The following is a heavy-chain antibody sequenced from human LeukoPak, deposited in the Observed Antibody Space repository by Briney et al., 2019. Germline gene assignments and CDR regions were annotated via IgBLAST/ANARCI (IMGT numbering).Heavy chain of an antibody. V-gene: IGHV1-2*04. CDR3: ARGRAYYYYYGMDV. J-gene: IGHJ6*02. Sequence: ASVKVSCKASGYTFTSYYMHWVRQAPGQGLEWMGLINPSGGGTNYAQKFQGWVTMTRDTSISTAYMELSRLRSDDTAVYYCARGRAYYYYYGMDVWGQGTTVTVSS. CDR2: INPSGGGT. CDR1: GYTFTSYY.